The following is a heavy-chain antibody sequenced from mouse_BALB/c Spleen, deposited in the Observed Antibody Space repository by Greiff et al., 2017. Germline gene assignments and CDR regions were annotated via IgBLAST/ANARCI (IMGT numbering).Heavy chain of an antibody. CDR3: ARDGNYGDYAMDY. D-gene: IGHD2-1*01. CDR2: IWSGGST. Sequence: QVQLQQSGPGLVQPSQSLSITCTVSGFSLTSYGVHWVRQSPGKGLEWLGVIWSGGSTDYNAAFISRLSISKDNSKSQVFFKMNSLQANDTAIYYCARDGNYGDYAMDYWGQGTSVTVSS. CDR1: GFSLTSYG. J-gene: IGHJ4*01. V-gene: IGHV2-2*02.